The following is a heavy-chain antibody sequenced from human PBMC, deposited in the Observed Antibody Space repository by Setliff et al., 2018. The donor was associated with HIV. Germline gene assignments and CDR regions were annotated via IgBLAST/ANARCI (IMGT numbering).Heavy chain of an antibody. V-gene: IGHV3-7*01. Sequence: TGGSLRLSCAASGFAFNKFWMSWVRQAPGKGLEWLANINRDGSAEAYVDSVKGRFTISRDNAKSSLYLQMNSLRAEDTAVYYCARSESGVTDAFDIWGQGAMVTVSS. D-gene: IGHD3-10*01. J-gene: IGHJ3*02. CDR1: GFAFNKFW. CDR3: ARSESGVTDAFDI. CDR2: INRDGSAE.